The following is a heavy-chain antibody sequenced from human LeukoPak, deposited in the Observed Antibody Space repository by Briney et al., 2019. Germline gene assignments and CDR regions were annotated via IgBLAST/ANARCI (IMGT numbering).Heavy chain of an antibody. CDR1: GDSINNYY. Sequence: PSETLSLTCTVSGDSINNYYWSWIRQAAAEGLEWIGHIWTGGSTKYNPSLKSRVTMSADTSKNQLSLKLYSVTAADTAVYYCAREEGNWFDAWGRGSLVAVSS. CDR3: AREEGNWFDA. D-gene: IGHD3-10*01. CDR2: IWTGGST. J-gene: IGHJ5*02. V-gene: IGHV4-4*07.